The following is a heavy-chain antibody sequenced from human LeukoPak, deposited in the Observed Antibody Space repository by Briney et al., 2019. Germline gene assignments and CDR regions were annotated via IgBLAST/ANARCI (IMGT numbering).Heavy chain of an antibody. Sequence: PGGSLRLSCAASGFTFSSYWMSWVRQAPGKGLEWVANIKQDGSEKYCVDSVKGRFTISRDNAKNSLYLQMNSLRAEDTAVYYCARAGITMVRGVISYYWGQGTLVTVSS. V-gene: IGHV3-7*01. CDR1: GFTFSSYW. J-gene: IGHJ4*02. CDR2: IKQDGSEK. CDR3: ARAGITMVRGVISYY. D-gene: IGHD3-10*01.